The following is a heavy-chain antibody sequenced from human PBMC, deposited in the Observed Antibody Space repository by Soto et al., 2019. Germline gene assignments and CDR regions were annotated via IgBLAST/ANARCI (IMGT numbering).Heavy chain of an antibody. D-gene: IGHD6-6*01. Sequence: SVKVSCKASGGTFSSYAISWVRQAPGQGLEWMGGIIPIFGTANYAQKFQGRVTITADESTSTAYMELSSLRSEDTAVYYCARDLTRPGYSSSSGWFDPWGQGTLVTVSS. CDR2: IIPIFGTA. CDR3: ARDLTRPGYSSSSGWFDP. J-gene: IGHJ5*02. V-gene: IGHV1-69*13. CDR1: GGTFSSYA.